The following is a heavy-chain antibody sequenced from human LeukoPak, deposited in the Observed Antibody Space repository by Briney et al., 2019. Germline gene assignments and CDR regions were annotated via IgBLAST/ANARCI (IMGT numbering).Heavy chain of an antibody. Sequence: ASVKVSCKASGYTFTDYYIHWVRQAPGQGLEWMGWINPNSGSTNYAQKFQGRVTMTRDTSISTAYMELSSLRSDDTAVCYCATGGGGYFDHWGQGTLVTVSS. V-gene: IGHV1-2*02. J-gene: IGHJ4*02. CDR1: GYTFTDYY. CDR3: ATGGGGYFDH. CDR2: INPNSGST. D-gene: IGHD2-15*01.